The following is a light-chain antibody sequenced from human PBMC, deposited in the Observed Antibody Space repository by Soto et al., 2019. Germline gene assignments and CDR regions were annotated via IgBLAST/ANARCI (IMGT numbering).Light chain of an antibody. CDR3: LLSYSGANYV. CDR1: TGAVTSGHY. CDR2: DTS. J-gene: IGLJ1*01. Sequence: QSVVTQEPSLTVSPGGTVTLTGGSSTGAVTSGHYPYWFQQKPGQAPRTLIYDTSNKHSWTPARFSGSLLGGKAALTLSGAQPEDEAEYYCLLSYSGANYVFGTGTKVTVL. V-gene: IGLV7-46*01.